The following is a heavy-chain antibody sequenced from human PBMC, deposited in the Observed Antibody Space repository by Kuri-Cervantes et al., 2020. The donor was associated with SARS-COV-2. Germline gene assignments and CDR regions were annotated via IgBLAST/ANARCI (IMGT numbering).Heavy chain of an antibody. CDR2: IYYSGST. J-gene: IGHJ4*02. Sequence: GSLRLSCTVSGGSISSCSYYWGWIRQPPGKGLEWIGSIYYSGSTYYNPSLKSRVTISVDTSKNQFSLKLSSVTAADTAVYYCARRNSPYSSSSYYFDYWGQGTLVTVSS. CDR3: ARRNSPYSSSSYYFDY. D-gene: IGHD6-13*01. CDR1: GGSISSCSYY. V-gene: IGHV4-39*01.